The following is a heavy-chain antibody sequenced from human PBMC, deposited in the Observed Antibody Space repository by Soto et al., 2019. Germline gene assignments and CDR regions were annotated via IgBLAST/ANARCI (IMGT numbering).Heavy chain of an antibody. Sequence: GGPLRLSCAACGFSFSSYGMHWVRQAPGKGLEWVAVIWNDGSNTYYGDSAKGRFTISRDNSKNTLYLQMNSLRAEDTAVYYCARAAYYDRSGYYYGIDYWGQGTLVTVSS. V-gene: IGHV3-33*01. CDR2: IWNDGSNT. CDR3: ARAAYYDRSGYYYGIDY. CDR1: GFSFSSYG. D-gene: IGHD3-22*01. J-gene: IGHJ4*02.